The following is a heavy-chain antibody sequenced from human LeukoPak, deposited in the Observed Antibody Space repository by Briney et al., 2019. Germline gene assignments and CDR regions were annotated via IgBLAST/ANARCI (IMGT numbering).Heavy chain of an antibody. J-gene: IGHJ4*02. V-gene: IGHV3-7*01. CDR3: ARGGYSFDY. CDR2: LHADGVEQ. CDR1: GFSLSGYW. Sequence: GGPLRLSCAAPGFSLSGYWMTWVRQAPGKSLEWVARLHADGVEQNYVDSVTGRFTMSRDNAKNSLDLQMNSLRVEDTAVYYCARGGYSFDYLGQGTLVAVSS. D-gene: IGHD5-18*01.